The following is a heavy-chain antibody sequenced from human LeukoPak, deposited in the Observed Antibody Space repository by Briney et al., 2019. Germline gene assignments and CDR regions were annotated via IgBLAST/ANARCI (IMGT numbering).Heavy chain of an antibody. CDR2: INPNSGGT. J-gene: IGHJ4*02. CDR3: ARGAYYYDSSGSNFGGY. D-gene: IGHD3-22*01. V-gene: IGHV1-2*02. Sequence: ASVKVSCKASGYTFTGYIMHWVRQAPGQGLGWMGWINPNSGGTNYAQKFQGRVTMTRDTSISTAYMELSRLRSDDTAVYYCARGAYYYDSSGSNFGGYWGQGTLVTVSS. CDR1: GYTFTGYI.